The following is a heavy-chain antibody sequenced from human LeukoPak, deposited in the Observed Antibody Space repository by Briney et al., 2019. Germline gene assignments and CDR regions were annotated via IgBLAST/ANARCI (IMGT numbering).Heavy chain of an antibody. V-gene: IGHV3-23*01. Sequence: GGSLRLSCAASGFTFSNYAMTWVRQAPGQGLEWVSVISGDSSGTYYADSVKGRFTISRDNLRSTVFLQMNSLRVDDTAIYYCAKDVQHPGIVWGQGALVTVSS. D-gene: IGHD2-15*01. CDR3: AKDVQHPGIV. CDR2: ISGDSSGT. CDR1: GFTFSNYA. J-gene: IGHJ4*02.